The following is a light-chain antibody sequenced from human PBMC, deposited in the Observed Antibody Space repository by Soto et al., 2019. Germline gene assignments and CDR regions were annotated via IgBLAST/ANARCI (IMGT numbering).Light chain of an antibody. CDR3: QQYASSRT. CDR2: GAS. CDR1: QSVSSSY. Sequence: IVFTQSPGTLSLSPGERATLSCRASQSVSSSYLAWYQQRPGQAPRLLIYGASYMATGIPDRFSGSGSGTDFTLTISRLEPEDFAVYYCQQYASSRTFGQGTKVDIK. J-gene: IGKJ1*01. V-gene: IGKV3-20*01.